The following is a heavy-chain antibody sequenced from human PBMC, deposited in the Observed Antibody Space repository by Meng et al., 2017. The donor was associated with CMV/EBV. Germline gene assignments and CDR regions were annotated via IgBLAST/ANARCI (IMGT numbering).Heavy chain of an antibody. V-gene: IGHV1-2*02. J-gene: IGHJ4*02. CDR1: GYTFTGYY. CDR2: INPNSGGT. D-gene: IGHD1-26*01. Sequence: HLVSSGSEVKKPGASVKVSCMASGYTFTGYYMHWVRQAPGQGLEWMGWINPNSGGTNYAQKLQGRVTMTRDTSISTAYMELSRLRSDDTAVYYCARTPSYSGSQRPFDYWGQGTLVTVSS. CDR3: ARTPSYSGSQRPFDY.